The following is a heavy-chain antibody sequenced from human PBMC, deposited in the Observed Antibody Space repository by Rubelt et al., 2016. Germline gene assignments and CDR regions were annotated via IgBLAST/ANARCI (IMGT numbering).Heavy chain of an antibody. CDR3: AKEVNGGSFDS. J-gene: IGHJ4*02. D-gene: IGHD3-16*01. CDR1: GFTFDDYT. Sequence: ASGFTFDDYTMHWVRQAPGKGLEWVSLISWDGGSTYYADSVKGRFTISRDNSKNSLYLQMNSLRTEDTALYYCAKEVNGGSFDSWGQGTLVTVSS. CDR2: ISWDGGST. V-gene: IGHV3-43*01.